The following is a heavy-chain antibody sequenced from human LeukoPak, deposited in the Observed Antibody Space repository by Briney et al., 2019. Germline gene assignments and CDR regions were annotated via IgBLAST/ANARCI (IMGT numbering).Heavy chain of an antibody. D-gene: IGHD2/OR15-2a*01. CDR3: ARDLLPTGPHPFDS. J-gene: IGHJ4*02. V-gene: IGHV3-21*01. Sequence: GGSLRLSCAASGFTFSSYSMNWVRQAPGKGLEWVSSISSSSSYIYYADSVKGRFTISRDNAKNSLYLQMNSLRAEDTAVYYCARDLLPTGPHPFDSWGQGTLVTVSS. CDR1: GFTFSSYS. CDR2: ISSSSSYI.